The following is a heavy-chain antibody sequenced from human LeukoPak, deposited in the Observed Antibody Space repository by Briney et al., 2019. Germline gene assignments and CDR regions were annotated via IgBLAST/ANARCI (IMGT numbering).Heavy chain of an antibody. J-gene: IGHJ4*02. CDR2: ITRRGDNT. CDR3: VKDHKSGRFFDY. Sequence: GGSLRLSCAASGFTYNTCAMTWVRQAPGKGLEWVADITRRGDNTYYADSVKGRFTISRDNSKNTLFLEMNSLRAEDTAIYFCVKDHKSGRFFDYWGRGTLVVVSA. D-gene: IGHD3-16*01. V-gene: IGHV3-23*01. CDR1: GFTYNTCA.